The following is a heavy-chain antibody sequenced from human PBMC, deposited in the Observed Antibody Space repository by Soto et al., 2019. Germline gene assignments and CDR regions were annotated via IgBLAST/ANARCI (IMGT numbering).Heavy chain of an antibody. V-gene: IGHV1-69*13. J-gene: IGHJ6*02. D-gene: IGHD5-12*01. Sequence: VKVSCKASGGTFSSYAISWVRQAPGQGLEWMGGIIPIFGTANYAQKFQGRVTITADESTSTAYMELSSLRSEDTAVYYCARDRNIVATIYNYYGMDVWGQGTTVTVSS. CDR3: ARDRNIVATIYNYYGMDV. CDR2: IIPIFGTA. CDR1: GGTFSSYA.